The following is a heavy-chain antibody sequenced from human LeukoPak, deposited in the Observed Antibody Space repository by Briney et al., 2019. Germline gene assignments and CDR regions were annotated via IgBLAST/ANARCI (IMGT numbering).Heavy chain of an antibody. CDR2: IYTSGST. D-gene: IGHD7-27*01. Sequence: SETLSLTCTVSGGSISSYYWSWIRQPAGKELEWIGRIYTSGSTNYNPSLKSRVTMSVDTSKNQFSLKLSSVTAADTAVYYCARDQGAGDLLDAFDIWGQGTMVTVSS. V-gene: IGHV4-4*07. J-gene: IGHJ3*02. CDR1: GGSISSYY. CDR3: ARDQGAGDLLDAFDI.